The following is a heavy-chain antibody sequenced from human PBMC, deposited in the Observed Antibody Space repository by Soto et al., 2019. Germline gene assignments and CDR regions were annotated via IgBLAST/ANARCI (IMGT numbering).Heavy chain of an antibody. D-gene: IGHD3-9*01. J-gene: IGHJ6*04. CDR3: ARRVTYYDILTGYYDDYYYYGMDV. Sequence: SETLSLTCAVYGGCFSGYYWSWIRQPPGKGLEWIGEINHSGSTNYNPSLKSRVTISVDTSKNQFSLQLSSVTAADTAVYYCARRVTYYDILTGYYDDYYYYGMDVWGKGTTVTVS. CDR2: INHSGST. V-gene: IGHV4-34*01. CDR1: GGCFSGYY.